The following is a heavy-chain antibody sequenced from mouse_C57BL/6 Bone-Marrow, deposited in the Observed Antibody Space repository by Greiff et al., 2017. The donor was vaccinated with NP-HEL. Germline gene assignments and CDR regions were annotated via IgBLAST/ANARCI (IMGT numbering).Heavy chain of an antibody. D-gene: IGHD1-1*01. CDR3: ARNDYYYGSSYGYFDV. V-gene: IGHV1-4*01. Sequence: VQLQQSGAELARPGASVKMSCKASGYTFTSYTMHWVKQRPGQGLEWIGYINPSSGYTKYNQKFKDKATLTADKSSSTAYMQLSSLTSEDSADYYCARNDYYYGSSYGYFDVWGTGTTVTVSS. CDR1: GYTFTSYT. J-gene: IGHJ1*03. CDR2: INPSSGYT.